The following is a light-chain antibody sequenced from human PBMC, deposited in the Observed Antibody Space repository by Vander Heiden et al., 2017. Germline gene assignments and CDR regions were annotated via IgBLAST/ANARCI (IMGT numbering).Light chain of an antibody. CDR2: GTS. CDR3: ASWDDSLSVVL. V-gene: IGLV1-47*01. CDR1: SSNIGAGH. Sequence: QSILTQPPSASGTPGQRVTNYCSGSSSNIGAGHVNWYQQLPGAAPKVLIYGTSPRPSGVADRFSGSKSGTSATLAISGLRSDDEADYYCASWDDSLSVVLFGGGTRLTVL. J-gene: IGLJ3*02.